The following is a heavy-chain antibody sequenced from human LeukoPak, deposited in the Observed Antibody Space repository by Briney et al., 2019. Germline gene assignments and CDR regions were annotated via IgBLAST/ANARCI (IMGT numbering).Heavy chain of an antibody. J-gene: IGHJ6*02. CDR1: GFTFSSYS. CDR3: ARDLGIVVVVAATGLGMDV. CDR2: ISSSSSYI. Sequence: PGGSLRLSCAASGFTFSSYSMNWVRQAPGKGREWVSSISSSSSYIYYADSVKGRFTISRDNAKNSLYLQMNSLRAEDTAVYDCARDLGIVVVVAATGLGMDVWGQGTTVTVSS. D-gene: IGHD2-15*01. V-gene: IGHV3-21*01.